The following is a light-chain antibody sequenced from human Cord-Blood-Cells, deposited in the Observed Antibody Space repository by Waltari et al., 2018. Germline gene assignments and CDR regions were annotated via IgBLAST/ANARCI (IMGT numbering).Light chain of an antibody. CDR3: QQYNNWPYN. CDR1: QSVNSN. V-gene: IGKV3-15*01. CDR2: GAS. J-gene: IGKJ2*01. Sequence: EIVMTQSSATLSVSPGDRATLTCRASQSVNSNLAWYEQKPGQAPRLLSYGASTRATGIPARFSGSGSGTEFTLTISSLQSEDFAVYYCQQYNNWPYNFGQGTKLEIK.